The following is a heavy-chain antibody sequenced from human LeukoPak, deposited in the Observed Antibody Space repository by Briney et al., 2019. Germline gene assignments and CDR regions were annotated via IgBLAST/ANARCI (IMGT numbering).Heavy chain of an antibody. CDR1: GFNFSSSW. Sequence: PGGSLRLSCGASGFNFSSSWMHWVCQAPGKGLEWVSYISSSGSTIYYADSVKGRFTISRDNAKNSLYPQMNSLRAEDTAVYYCARSPTGSGWYYFDYWGQGTLVTVSS. CDR2: ISSSGSTI. CDR3: ARSPTGSGWYYFDY. V-gene: IGHV3-48*04. J-gene: IGHJ4*02. D-gene: IGHD6-19*01.